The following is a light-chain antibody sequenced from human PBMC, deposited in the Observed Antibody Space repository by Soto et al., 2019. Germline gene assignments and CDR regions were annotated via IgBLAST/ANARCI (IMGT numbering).Light chain of an antibody. V-gene: IGKV3-15*01. CDR3: QQYHNWPPRWT. CDR2: GAS. J-gene: IGKJ1*01. Sequence: EIVMTQSPATLSVSPGERATLSCRASQSVSSNLAWYQQKPGQAPRLLIYGASTRATGIPARFSGSGSGTEFTLTISSLHSEDFAVYYCQQYHNWPPRWTFGQGTKVEIK. CDR1: QSVSSN.